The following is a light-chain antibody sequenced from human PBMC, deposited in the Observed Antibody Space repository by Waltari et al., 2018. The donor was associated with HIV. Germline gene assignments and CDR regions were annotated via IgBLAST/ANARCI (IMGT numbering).Light chain of an antibody. CDR1: SSDVGSYNL. J-gene: IGLJ3*02. Sequence: QSALTQPASVSGSPGQSITISCTGSSSDVGSYNLVSRYQQHPGKAPKLMIYEVINRPSGVSNRFSGSQSGNTASLTISGLQAEYEADYYCCSYAGSSNWVFGGGTKLTVL. CDR3: CSYAGSSNWV. CDR2: EVI. V-gene: IGLV2-23*02.